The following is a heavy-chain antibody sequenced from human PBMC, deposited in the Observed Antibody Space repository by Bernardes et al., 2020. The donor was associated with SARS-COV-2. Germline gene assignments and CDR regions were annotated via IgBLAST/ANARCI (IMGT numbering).Heavy chain of an antibody. J-gene: IGHJ6*02. CDR3: ATFLHFLDGYYYGMDV. Sequence: GGSLRLSCAVSGFTFNSYWMHWIRQAPGKGLVWVSRINGDGTSTSYADSVKGRFTISRDNAKNSLYLQMNSLRAEDTALYYCATFLHFLDGYYYGMDVWGQGTTVTVSS. V-gene: IGHV3-74*01. D-gene: IGHD3-3*01. CDR1: GFTFNSYW. CDR2: INGDGTST.